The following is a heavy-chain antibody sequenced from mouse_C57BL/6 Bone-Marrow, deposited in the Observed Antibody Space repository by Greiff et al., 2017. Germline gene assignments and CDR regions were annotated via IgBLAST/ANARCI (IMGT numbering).Heavy chain of an antibody. D-gene: IGHD3-1*01. V-gene: IGHV1-61*01. J-gene: IGHJ3*01. CDR1: GYTFTSYW. Sequence: QVQLKQPGAELVRPGSSVKLSCKASGYTFTSYWMDWVKQRPGQGLEWIGNIYPSDSETHYNQKFKDKATLTVDKSSSTAYMQLSSLTYEDSAVYYCARSGYFSFAYWGQGTLVTVSA. CDR2: IYPSDSET. CDR3: ARSGYFSFAY.